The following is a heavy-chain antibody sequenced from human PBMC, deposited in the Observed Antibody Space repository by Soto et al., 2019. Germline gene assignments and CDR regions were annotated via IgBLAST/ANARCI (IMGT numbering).Heavy chain of an antibody. CDR2: IIPIFGTA. CDR3: ARVNDYYYGMDV. CDR1: GGTFSSYA. J-gene: IGHJ6*02. V-gene: IGHV1-69*06. Sequence: GASVKVSCKASGGTFSSYAISWVRQAPGQGLEWMGGIIPIFGTANYAQKFQGRVTITADKSTSTAYMELSSLRSEDTAVYYCARVNDYYYGMDVWGQGTTVTVSS.